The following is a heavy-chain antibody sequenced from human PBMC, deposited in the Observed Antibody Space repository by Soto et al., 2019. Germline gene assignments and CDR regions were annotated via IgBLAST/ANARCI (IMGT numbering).Heavy chain of an antibody. V-gene: IGHV1-69*13. D-gene: IGHD3-10*01. Sequence: ASVKVSCKASGGTFSSYAISWVRQAPGQGLEWMGGIIPIFGTANYAQKFQGRVTITADESTGTAYMELSSLRSEDTAVYYCARGTMVRGVINYFDYWGQGTLVTVSS. CDR3: ARGTMVRGVINYFDY. CDR1: GGTFSSYA. CDR2: IIPIFGTA. J-gene: IGHJ4*02.